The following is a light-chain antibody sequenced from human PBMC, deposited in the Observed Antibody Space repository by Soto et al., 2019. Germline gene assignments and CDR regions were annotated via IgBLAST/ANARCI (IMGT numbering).Light chain of an antibody. CDR2: GAS. V-gene: IGKV3-20*01. CDR3: QQYGSSGLT. CDR1: QSVSNNY. Sequence: EIVMTQSPATVSVSPGERATLSCRASQSVSNNYLAWYQQKPGQAPRFLIYGASSRATGIPDRFSGSGSGTDFTLTISRLEPEDSAVYYCQQYGSSGLTFGGGTKVDIK. J-gene: IGKJ4*01.